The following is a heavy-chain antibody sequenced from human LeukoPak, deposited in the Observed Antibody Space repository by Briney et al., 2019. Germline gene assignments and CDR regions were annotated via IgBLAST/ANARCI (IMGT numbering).Heavy chain of an antibody. Sequence: GGSLRLSCAASGSTFSSYAMSWVRQAPGKGLEWVSAISGSGGSTYYADSVKGRFTISRDNSKNTLYLQMNSLRAEDTAVYYCAATRAPYYYDSSGSIRWGQGTLVTVSS. CDR2: ISGSGGST. D-gene: IGHD3-22*01. CDR1: GSTFSSYA. CDR3: AATRAPYYYDSSGSIR. J-gene: IGHJ4*02. V-gene: IGHV3-23*01.